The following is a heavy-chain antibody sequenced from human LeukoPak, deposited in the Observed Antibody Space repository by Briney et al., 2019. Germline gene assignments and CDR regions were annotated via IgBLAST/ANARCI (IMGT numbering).Heavy chain of an antibody. V-gene: IGHV3-23*01. J-gene: IGHJ4*02. Sequence: GGPLRLSCAASGFKFSSYALNWVRQAPGKGLEWVSVISGSGGTTFYADSVKGRFTISRDSSKNTLYLQLNSLRAEDTAVYYCAKARYGDGRGFDYWGQGTLVTVSS. CDR2: ISGSGGTT. CDR3: AKARYGDGRGFDY. CDR1: GFKFSSYA. D-gene: IGHD4-17*01.